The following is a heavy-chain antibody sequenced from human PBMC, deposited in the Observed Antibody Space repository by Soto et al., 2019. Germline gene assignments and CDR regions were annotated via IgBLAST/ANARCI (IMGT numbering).Heavy chain of an antibody. D-gene: IGHD2-2*01. V-gene: IGHV4-59*08. J-gene: IGHJ5*02. CDR2: IYYSGST. CDR3: ARAQDILLVPSAMDLRICHP. CDR1: GGSISSYY. Sequence: SENLSLTCTVSGGSISSYYWSWIRQPPGKGLEWIGYIYYSGSTNYNPSLKSRVTISVDTSKNQFSLKLSSVTAADTAVYYCARAQDILLVPSAMDLRICHPWGQGTPVIVSS.